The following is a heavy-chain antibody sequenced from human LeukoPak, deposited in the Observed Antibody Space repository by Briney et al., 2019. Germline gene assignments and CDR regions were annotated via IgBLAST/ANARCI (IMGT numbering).Heavy chain of an antibody. Sequence: AGGSLRLSCAASGFTFSDYYMSWIRQAPGRGLEWVSYISSSGSTIYYADSVKGRFTISRDNAKNSLYLQMNSLRAEDTAVYYCARDLASGSYPDAFDIWGQGTMVTVSS. CDR1: GFTFSDYY. V-gene: IGHV3-11*01. J-gene: IGHJ3*02. CDR2: ISSSGSTI. D-gene: IGHD1-26*01. CDR3: ARDLASGSYPDAFDI.